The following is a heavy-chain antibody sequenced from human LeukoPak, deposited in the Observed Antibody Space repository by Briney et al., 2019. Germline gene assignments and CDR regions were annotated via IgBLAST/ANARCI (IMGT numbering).Heavy chain of an antibody. Sequence: GGSLRLSCAASGFTLSSYGMTWVRQAPGKGLEWVSTLTDIGSSTYYADSVKGRFTISRDTSKNTLYLQMNSLRAEDTAIYFCTKGTSPNSGILDPWGQGTLVTVSS. CDR3: TKGTSPNSGILDP. CDR1: GFTLSSYG. J-gene: IGHJ5*02. CDR2: LTDIGSST. V-gene: IGHV3-23*01. D-gene: IGHD1-26*01.